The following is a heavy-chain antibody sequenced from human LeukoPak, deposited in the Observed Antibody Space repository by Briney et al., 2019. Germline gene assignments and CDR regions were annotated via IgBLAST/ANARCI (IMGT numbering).Heavy chain of an antibody. CDR2: IDPNSGGT. D-gene: IGHD3-10*01. CDR1: GYIFTGYF. J-gene: IGHJ3*02. Sequence: GASVMVSCKASGYIFTGYFMHWVRQAPGQGLEWMGRIDPNSGGTIYAQKFQGRVTMTRDTSLNTAYMDLSRLTSDDTAVYYCAALWFGDHDAFDIWGQGTMVTVSS. CDR3: AALWFGDHDAFDI. V-gene: IGHV1-2*02.